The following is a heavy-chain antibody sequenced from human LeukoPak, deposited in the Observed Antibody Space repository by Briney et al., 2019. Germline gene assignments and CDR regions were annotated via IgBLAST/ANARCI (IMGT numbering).Heavy chain of an antibody. V-gene: IGHV3-23*01. CDR2: ISGGGANT. D-gene: IGHD1-1*01. Sequence: QPGGSLRLSCAASGFSFSNSGMRWVRPAPAKGLEWVAGISGGGANTHYADSVKGRFTISRDNSKNTLFLQMNSLRDEDTAIYYCSKWNGYGDYWGQGTLVTVSS. CDR1: GFSFSNSG. CDR3: SKWNGYGDY. J-gene: IGHJ4*02.